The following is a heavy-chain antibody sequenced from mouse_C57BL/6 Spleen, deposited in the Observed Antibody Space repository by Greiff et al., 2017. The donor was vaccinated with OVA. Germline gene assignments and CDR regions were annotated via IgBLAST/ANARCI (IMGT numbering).Heavy chain of an antibody. D-gene: IGHD1-1*01. Sequence: EVQLVESGGGLVQPKGSLKLSCAASGFSFNTYAMNWVRQAPGKGLEWVARIRSKSNNYATYYTDSVKDRFTISRDDSESMLYLQMNNLKTEDTAMYFCVRHYYGSSYRYFYVWGTVTTVTVSS. CDR2: IRSKSNNYAT. V-gene: IGHV10-1*01. CDR3: VRHYYGSSYRYFYV. CDR1: GFSFNTYA. J-gene: IGHJ1*03.